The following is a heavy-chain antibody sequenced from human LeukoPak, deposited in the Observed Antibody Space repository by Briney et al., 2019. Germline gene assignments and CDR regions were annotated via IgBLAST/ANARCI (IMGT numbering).Heavy chain of an antibody. CDR2: IYDSGST. V-gene: IGHV4-59*01. D-gene: IGHD2/OR15-2a*01. CDR1: GGSMTNLY. CDR3: AKGGSTNFYYGDV. J-gene: IGHJ6*02. Sequence: SETLSLTCSVSGGSMTNLYWTWSRQPPGKGLEWIGDIYDSGSTRYNTSLESRVTISVDTSKNQFSLKLSSVTAADTAVYYCAKGGSTNFYYGDVWGQGTTVTVSS.